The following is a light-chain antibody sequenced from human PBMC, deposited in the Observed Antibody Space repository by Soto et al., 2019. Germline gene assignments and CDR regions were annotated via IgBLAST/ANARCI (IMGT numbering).Light chain of an antibody. V-gene: IGKV1-17*01. Sequence: DIQMTQSPSSLSASVGDRVTITCRASQAIRNDLGWYQQKPAKAPKRLIYAASSLESGVPSRFSGSGSGTEFTLTISSLQPEDSATYYCLQHKTYPRTFGQGTKV. CDR2: AAS. J-gene: IGKJ1*01. CDR3: LQHKTYPRT. CDR1: QAIRND.